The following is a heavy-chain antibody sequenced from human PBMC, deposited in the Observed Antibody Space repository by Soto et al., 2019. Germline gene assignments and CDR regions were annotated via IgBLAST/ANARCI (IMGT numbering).Heavy chain of an antibody. CDR1: SGSISSYY. CDR2: IPYTVST. Sequence: SETLSLPWAVSSGSISSYYWSCIRQPPGNGLEWIRYIPYTVSTNPNPYAKRRVTMSKEASRNRYYLMLRSGTAADKAAYYRAAGDYLTGFSYQEIKWLDPWGQGTLVTVSS. D-gene: IGHD3-9*01. CDR3: AAGDYLTGFSYQEIKWLDP. V-gene: IGHV4-59*03. J-gene: IGHJ5*02.